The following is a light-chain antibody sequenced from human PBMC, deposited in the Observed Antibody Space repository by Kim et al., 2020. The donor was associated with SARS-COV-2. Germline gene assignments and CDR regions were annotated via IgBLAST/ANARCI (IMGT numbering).Light chain of an antibody. V-gene: IGKV3-20*01. CDR1: QSIGGNS. CDR3: QQYGVVPRT. J-gene: IGKJ4*02. CDR2: GAS. Sequence: EVVLTQSPGSLSLSPGERATLSCRASQSIGGNSLAWYQHKPGQAPRLLIYGASSRAIDIPDRFSGSGFGTDFTLTISRLEPGDCAVYFCQQYGVVPRTFGRGTKLEI.